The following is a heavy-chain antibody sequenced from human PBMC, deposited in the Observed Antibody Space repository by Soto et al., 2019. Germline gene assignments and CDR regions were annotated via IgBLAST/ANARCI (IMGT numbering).Heavy chain of an antibody. CDR2: IYYTGTT. J-gene: IGHJ5*01. CDR1: GGSISSGGYY. V-gene: IGHV4-61*08. D-gene: IGHD3-22*01. CDR3: ARLGGFYQSLDS. Sequence: ASETLSLTCTVSGGSISSGGYYWSWIRQHPGKGLEWIGYIYYTGTTTYNPSIKSRVTISVDSSKNQFSLNLTSVSAADTAVYYCARLGGFYQSLDSWGQGTLVTVSS.